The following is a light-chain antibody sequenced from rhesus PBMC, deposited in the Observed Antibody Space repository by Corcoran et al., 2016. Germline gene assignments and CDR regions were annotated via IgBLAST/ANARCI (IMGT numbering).Light chain of an antibody. Sequence: EIVMTQSPATLSLSPGETATLSCRASESVGSYLAWYQQKPGQAPKLLVHSAYFRATGIPDRFSGSGARTEFTLTISSLEPEYVGVYHCQQYNDLLPLTFGGGTKVELK. V-gene: IGKV3-40*03. J-gene: IGKJ4*01. CDR3: QQYNDLLPLT. CDR1: ESVGSY. CDR2: SAY.